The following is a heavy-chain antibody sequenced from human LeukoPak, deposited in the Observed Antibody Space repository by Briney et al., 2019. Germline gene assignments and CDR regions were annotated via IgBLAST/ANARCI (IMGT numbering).Heavy chain of an antibody. V-gene: IGHV3-48*01. CDR2: ISSSSSTI. CDR1: GFTFSSYS. J-gene: IGHJ3*02. D-gene: IGHD5-18*01. Sequence: GSLRLSCAASGFTFSSYSMNWVRQAPGKGLEWVSYISSSSSTIYYADSVKGRFTISRDNAKNSLYLQMNSLRAEDTAVYYCARDMGYSYGYYDAFDIWGQGTMVTVSS. CDR3: ARDMGYSYGYYDAFDI.